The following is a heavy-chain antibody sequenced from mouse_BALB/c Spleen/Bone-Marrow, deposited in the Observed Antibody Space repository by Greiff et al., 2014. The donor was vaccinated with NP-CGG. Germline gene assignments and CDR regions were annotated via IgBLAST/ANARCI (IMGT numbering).Heavy chain of an antibody. J-gene: IGHJ3*01. CDR1: EYEFPSHD. Sequence: EVQLQESGGGLVQPGESLKLSWESNEYEFPSHDMSWVRETPEKRLELVAAINSDGGSTYYPDTMERRFIISRDNSKKTLYLQMSSLRSEDTAFYYCARHGDYYGSSLFAYWGQGTLVTVSA. CDR3: ARHGDYYGSSLFAY. CDR2: INSDGGST. D-gene: IGHD1-1*01. V-gene: IGHV5-2*01.